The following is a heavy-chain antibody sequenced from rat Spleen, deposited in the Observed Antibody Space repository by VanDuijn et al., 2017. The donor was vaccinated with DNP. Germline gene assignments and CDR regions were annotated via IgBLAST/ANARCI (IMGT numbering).Heavy chain of an antibody. J-gene: IGHJ1*01. CDR2: IHYDGGST. Sequence: EVQLVESGGGLVQPGRSLKLSCAASGFTFSDYYMAWVRQAPTKGLEWVAYIHYDGGSTYYGDSVKGRFTISRDNAQSTLYLQMDSLRSEDTATHYCTTHRTWYFDLWGEGNMVTVSS. V-gene: IGHV5-20*01. CDR1: GFTFSDYY. CDR3: TTHRTWYFDL.